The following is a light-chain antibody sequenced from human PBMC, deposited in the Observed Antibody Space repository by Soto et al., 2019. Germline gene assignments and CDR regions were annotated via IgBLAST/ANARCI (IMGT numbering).Light chain of an antibody. CDR1: QSISSY. Sequence: DLQMTQSPSSLSASVGDRVTITCRASQSISSYLNWYQQKPGKAPNLLIYAASSLQSGVPSRFSGSGSGTDFTLTISSLQPEDFATYYCQQSYSALLTFGGGTKVEIK. J-gene: IGKJ4*01. CDR2: AAS. CDR3: QQSYSALLT. V-gene: IGKV1-39*01.